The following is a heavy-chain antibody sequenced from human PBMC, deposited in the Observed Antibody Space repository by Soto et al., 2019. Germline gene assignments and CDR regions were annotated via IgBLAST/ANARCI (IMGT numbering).Heavy chain of an antibody. D-gene: IGHD6-6*01. CDR1: GYTFTGYY. J-gene: IGHJ3*02. Sequence: GASVKVSCKASGYTFTGYYMHWVRQAPGQGLEWMGWINPNSGGTNYAQKFQGWVTMTRDTSIGTAYMELSRLRSDDTAVYYCARGDSIAARPDAFDIWGQGTMVTVSS. CDR3: ARGDSIAARPDAFDI. V-gene: IGHV1-2*04. CDR2: INPNSGGT.